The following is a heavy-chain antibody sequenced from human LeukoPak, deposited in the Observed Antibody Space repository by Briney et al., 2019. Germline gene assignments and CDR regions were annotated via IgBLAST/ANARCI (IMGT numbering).Heavy chain of an antibody. CDR2: INPNSGGT. V-gene: IGHV1-2*02. CDR1: VYTFTGYY. J-gene: IGHJ4*02. Sequence: ASVNVSFKASVYTFTGYYMHWVRQAPGQGLDWMGWINPNSGGTNYAQKFQGRVTMTRDTSISTAYMELSRLRSDDTAVYYCAPRRSSGWLSSYYFDYWGQGTLVTVSS. CDR3: APRRSSGWLSSYYFDY. D-gene: IGHD6-19*01.